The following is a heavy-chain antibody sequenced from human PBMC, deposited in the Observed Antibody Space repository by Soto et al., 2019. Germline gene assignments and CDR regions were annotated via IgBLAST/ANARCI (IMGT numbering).Heavy chain of an antibody. CDR1: GFTFSSYG. CDR2: ISYDGSNK. D-gene: IGHD3-16*01. Sequence: GGSLRLSCAASGFTFSSYGMHWVRQAPGKGLEWVAVISYDGSNKYYADSVKGRFTISRDNSKNTLYLQMNSLRAEDTAVYYCAKTFGAMDPDYRGQGTLVTVSS. J-gene: IGHJ4*02. V-gene: IGHV3-30*18. CDR3: AKTFGAMDPDY.